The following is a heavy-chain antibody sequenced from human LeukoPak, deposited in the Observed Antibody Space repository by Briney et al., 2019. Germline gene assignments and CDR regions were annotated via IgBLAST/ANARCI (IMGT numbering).Heavy chain of an antibody. Sequence: GESLKISCKGSGYNFTTYSIGWVRQMPGKGLEWMGIIYPDDSDIRYSPSFQGQVTISADKSISTAYLQWSSLKALDTAMYYCAKQKQEGYYYYGLDVWGQGTTVTVSS. V-gene: IGHV5-51*01. J-gene: IGHJ6*02. CDR2: IYPDDSDI. CDR3: AKQKQEGYYYYGLDV. CDR1: GYNFTTYS.